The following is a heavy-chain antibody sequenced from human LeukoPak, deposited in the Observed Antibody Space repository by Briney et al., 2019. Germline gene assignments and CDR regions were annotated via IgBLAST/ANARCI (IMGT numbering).Heavy chain of an antibody. Sequence: PGGSLRLSCAASGFTFSSYAMSWVRQAPGKGLGWFSAISGSGGSTYYADSVKGRFTISSDNSKNTLYLQMNSLRAEDSAVYHCAKDLDSVVVPAASEYWGEGTLGTVSS. CDR1: GFTFSSYA. CDR3: AKDLDSVVVPAASEY. J-gene: IGHJ4*02. CDR2: ISGSGGST. D-gene: IGHD2-2*01. V-gene: IGHV3-23*01.